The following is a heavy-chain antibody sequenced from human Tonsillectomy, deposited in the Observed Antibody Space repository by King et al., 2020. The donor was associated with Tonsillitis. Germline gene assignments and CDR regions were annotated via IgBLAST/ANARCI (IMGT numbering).Heavy chain of an antibody. Sequence: VQLVESGGGVVQPGGSLRLSCAASGFTFSSYGMHWVRQAPGKGLEWVAFIRYDGSNKYFADSVKGRFTISRDNSKNTLYLQMNSLRAEDTALYYCAKSDYWGQGTLVTVSS. CDR1: GFTFSSYG. CDR2: IRYDGSNK. J-gene: IGHJ4*02. V-gene: IGHV3-30*02. CDR3: AKSDY.